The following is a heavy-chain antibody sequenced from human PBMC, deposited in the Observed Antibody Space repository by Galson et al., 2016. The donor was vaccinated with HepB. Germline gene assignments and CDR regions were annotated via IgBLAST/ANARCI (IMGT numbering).Heavy chain of an antibody. V-gene: IGHV5-51*01. J-gene: IGHJ4*02. CDR1: GYTFTDYW. Sequence: QSGAEVKEPGESLRISCEASGYTFTDYWIGWVRQMPGTGVEWIGTIYPRDFDTRYRPSLQGQVTISAGKSTTTAYLQWSSLKASDTGIYSCATDYNYYAHWGQGTLVSVSS. D-gene: IGHD3-22*01. CDR2: IYPRDFDT. CDR3: ATDYNYYAH.